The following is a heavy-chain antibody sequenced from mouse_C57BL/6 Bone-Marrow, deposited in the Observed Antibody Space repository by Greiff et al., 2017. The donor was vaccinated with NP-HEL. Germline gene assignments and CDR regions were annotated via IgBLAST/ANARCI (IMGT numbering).Heavy chain of an antibody. CDR1: GYTFTSYG. J-gene: IGHJ3*01. Sequence: VQGVESGAELARPGASVKLSCKASGYTFTSYGISWVKQRTGQGLEWIGEIYPRSGNTYYNEKFKGKATLTADKSSSTAYMELRSLTSEDSAVYFCARFDGFAYWGQGTLVTVSA. CDR3: ARFDGFAY. V-gene: IGHV1-81*01. CDR2: IYPRSGNT.